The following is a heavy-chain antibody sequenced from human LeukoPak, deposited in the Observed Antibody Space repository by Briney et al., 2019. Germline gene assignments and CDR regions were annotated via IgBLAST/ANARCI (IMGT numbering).Heavy chain of an antibody. D-gene: IGHD1-1*01. CDR3: ASNPSGPQNWNYFDY. CDR1: GFTFSSYW. J-gene: IGHJ4*02. V-gene: IGHV3-7*01. CDR2: IKQDGSEK. Sequence: PGGSLRLSRAASGFTFSSYWMSWVRQAPGKGLEWVANIKQDGSEKYYVDSVKGRFTISRDNAKNSLYLQMNSLRAEDTAVYYCASNPSGPQNWNYFDYWGQGTLVTVSS.